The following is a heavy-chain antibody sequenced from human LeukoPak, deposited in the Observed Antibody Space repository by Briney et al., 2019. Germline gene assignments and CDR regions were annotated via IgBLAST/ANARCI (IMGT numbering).Heavy chain of an antibody. V-gene: IGHV1-69*04. J-gene: IGHJ5*02. CDR1: GGTFSTDA. CDR3: ARDTAVAPRSNWFDP. Sequence: SVKVSCKASGGTFSTDAISWVRQAPGQGLEWMGRVIPYLGIIDYTQKFQGRITISADKSTSTAYMQMDSLTSEDTAVYYCARDTAVAPRSNWFDPWGQGTLVTVSS. CDR2: VIPYLGII. D-gene: IGHD6-19*01.